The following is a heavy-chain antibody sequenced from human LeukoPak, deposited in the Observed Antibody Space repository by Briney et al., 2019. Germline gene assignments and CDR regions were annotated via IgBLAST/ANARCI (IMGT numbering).Heavy chain of an antibody. D-gene: IGHD3-10*01. V-gene: IGHV3-7*03. Sequence: PGGSLRLSCVASGFTFSSYRMSWVRQAPWKGLEWVANIKQDGSEKYYVDSVKGRFTISRDNAKNSLYLQMNSLRAEDTAVYYCARVPLWFGKTIFDYWGQGTLVTVSS. CDR3: ARVPLWFGKTIFDY. CDR1: GFTFSSYR. CDR2: IKQDGSEK. J-gene: IGHJ4*02.